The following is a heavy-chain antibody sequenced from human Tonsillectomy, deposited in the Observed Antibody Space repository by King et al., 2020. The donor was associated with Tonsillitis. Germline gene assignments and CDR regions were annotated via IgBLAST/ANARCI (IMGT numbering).Heavy chain of an antibody. CDR2: INHSGST. J-gene: IGHJ6*02. Sequence: VQLQQWGAGLLKPSETLSLTCAVYGGSFSGYYWSWIRQPPGKGLEWIGEINHSGSTNYNPSLKSRVTISVDTSKNQFSLKLRSVTAADTAVYYCASPQPKSYYYYYGMDVWGQGTTVTVSS. V-gene: IGHV4-34*01. D-gene: IGHD6-13*01. CDR1: GGSFSGYY. CDR3: ASPQPKSYYYYYGMDV.